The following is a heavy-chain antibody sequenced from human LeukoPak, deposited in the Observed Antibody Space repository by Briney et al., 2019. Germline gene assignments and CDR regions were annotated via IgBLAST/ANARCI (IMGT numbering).Heavy chain of an antibody. V-gene: IGHV4-34*01. J-gene: IGHJ4*02. CDR3: ARGDWGGYFDY. D-gene: IGHD3-16*01. CDR2: INASGRT. CDR1: GLSLTDFQ. Sequence: PSETLSLTCIVYGLSLTDFQWGWIRQSPGKGLEWIGEINASGRTNYNPSLKTSVFISQDTSKRQFSLNLTPVTAADTALYYGARGDWGGYFDYWGQGIQVTVSS.